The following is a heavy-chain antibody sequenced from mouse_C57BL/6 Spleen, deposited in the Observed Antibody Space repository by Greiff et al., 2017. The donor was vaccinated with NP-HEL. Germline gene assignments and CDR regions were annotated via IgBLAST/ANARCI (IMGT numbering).Heavy chain of an antibody. Sequence: EVKVVESGPELVKPGDSVKISCKASGYSFTGYFMNWVMQSHGKSLEWIGRINPYNGDTFYNQKFKGKATLTVDKSSSTAHMELRSLTSEDSAVYYCARSGLLLYYYAMDYWGQGTSVTVSS. V-gene: IGHV1-20*01. CDR3: ARSGLLLYYYAMDY. CDR1: GYSFTGYF. D-gene: IGHD2-3*01. CDR2: INPYNGDT. J-gene: IGHJ4*01.